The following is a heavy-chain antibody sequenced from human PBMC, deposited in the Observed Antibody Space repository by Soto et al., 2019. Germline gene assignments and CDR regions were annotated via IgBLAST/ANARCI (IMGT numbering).Heavy chain of an antibody. CDR1: GGSISQTNW. V-gene: IGHV4-4*02. CDR2: IYHSGST. Sequence: QVQLQESGPGLVKPSGTLSLTCAVPGGSISQTNWWSWVRQPPGKGLEWIGEIYHSGSTSYNPSLKSRVTISVDTSKDQLSLILSSVTAADTAVYYCARTKWVRGGYNSLDHYYLDYWGQGTLVTVSS. CDR3: ARTKWVRGGYNSLDHYYLDY. J-gene: IGHJ4*02. D-gene: IGHD5-12*01.